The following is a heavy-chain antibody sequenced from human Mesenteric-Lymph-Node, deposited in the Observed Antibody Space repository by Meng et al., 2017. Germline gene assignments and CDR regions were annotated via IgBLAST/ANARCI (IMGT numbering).Heavy chain of an antibody. V-gene: IGHV1-3*01. Sequence: GGSLRLSCKASGYTFTSYAMHWVRQAPGQRLEWMGWINAGNGNTKYSQKFQGRVTITRDTSASTAYMELSSLRSEDTAVYYCARGAFDIWGQGTMVTVSS. CDR3: ARGAFDI. CDR2: INAGNGNT. J-gene: IGHJ3*02. CDR1: GYTFTSYA.